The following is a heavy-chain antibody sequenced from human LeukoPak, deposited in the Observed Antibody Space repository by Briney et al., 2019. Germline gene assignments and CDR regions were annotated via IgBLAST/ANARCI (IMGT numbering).Heavy chain of an antibody. CDR1: GFNIGEYD. V-gene: IGHV3-23*01. Sequence: GGSLRLSCAVSGFNIGEYDMTWVRQAPGKGLEWVSAISGSGGSTYYADSVKGRFTISRDNSKNTLYLQMNSLRAEDTAVYYCAKGDGDHEYYFDYWGQGTLVTVSS. CDR2: ISGSGGST. D-gene: IGHD2-21*02. J-gene: IGHJ4*02. CDR3: AKGDGDHEYYFDY.